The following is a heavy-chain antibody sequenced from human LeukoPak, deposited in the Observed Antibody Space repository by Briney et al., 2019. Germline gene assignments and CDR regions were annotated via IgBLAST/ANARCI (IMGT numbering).Heavy chain of an antibody. Sequence: GGSLRLSCAASGFTFSDYYMSWIRQAPGKGLEWVSYISSSGSTIYYADSVKGRFTISRDNAKNSLYLQMNSLRAEDTAVYYCARLSYYYDSSGPPSRAFDIWGQGTMVTVSS. CDR1: GFTFSDYY. D-gene: IGHD3-22*01. CDR3: ARLSYYYDSSGPPSRAFDI. J-gene: IGHJ3*02. V-gene: IGHV3-11*01. CDR2: ISSSGSTI.